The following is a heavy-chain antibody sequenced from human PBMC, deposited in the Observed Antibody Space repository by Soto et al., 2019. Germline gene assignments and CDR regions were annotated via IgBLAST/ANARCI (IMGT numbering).Heavy chain of an antibody. Sequence: SETLSLTCTVSGGSISNYYCNWIRQPAGKGLEWIGRIDTSGSTNYNPSLKSRVTMSVDTSKQEFSLKLSSVTAADTAVYYCARGKLQYLYFGMDVWGRGTTVTVSS. CDR1: GGSISNYY. J-gene: IGHJ6*02. CDR2: IDTSGST. D-gene: IGHD4-4*01. V-gene: IGHV4-4*07. CDR3: ARGKLQYLYFGMDV.